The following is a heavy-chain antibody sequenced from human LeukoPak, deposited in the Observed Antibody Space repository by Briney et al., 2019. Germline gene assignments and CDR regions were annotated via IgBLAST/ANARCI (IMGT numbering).Heavy chain of an antibody. D-gene: IGHD2-8*01. CDR3: AGEVVRDVSGVDYTWLNP. V-gene: IGHV3-33*01. J-gene: IGHJ5*02. CDR1: GFTFNTYG. CDR2: IWHDGSDE. Sequence: GGSLRLSCAASGFTFNTYGMHWVRQTPGKGLEWVAVIWHDGSDEYYADSVKGRFTISRDNSKSLVYLQMDSLRDEDTAVYYCAGEVVRDVSGVDYTWLNPWGQGTLVLVSA.